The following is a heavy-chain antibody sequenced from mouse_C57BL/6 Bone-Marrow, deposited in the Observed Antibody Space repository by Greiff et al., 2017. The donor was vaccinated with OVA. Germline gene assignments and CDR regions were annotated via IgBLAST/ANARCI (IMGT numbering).Heavy chain of an antibody. D-gene: IGHD1-1*01. J-gene: IGHJ2*01. Sequence: VQLQESGAELVKPGASVKISCKASGYTFTDYYINWVKQRPGQGLEWIGKIGPGSGSTYYNEKFKGKATLTADKSSSTAYMQPSSLTSEESAVYYCARRIITTVVDFDDWGKGTTLTVSS. CDR1: GYTFTDYY. CDR3: ARRIITTVVDFDD. V-gene: IGHV1-77*01. CDR2: IGPGSGST.